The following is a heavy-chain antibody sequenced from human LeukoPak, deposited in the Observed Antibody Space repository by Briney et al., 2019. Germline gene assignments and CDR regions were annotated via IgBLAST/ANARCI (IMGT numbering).Heavy chain of an antibody. CDR2: IIPIFGTA. J-gene: IGHJ4*02. V-gene: IGHV1-69*05. Sequence: ASVKVSCKASGGTFSSYAISWVRQAPGQGLEWMGGIIPIFGTANYAQKFQGRVTITTDESTSTAYMELSSLRSEDTAVYYCARGYCSGGSCYSIPFDYWGQGTLVTVSA. CDR3: ARGYCSGGSCYSIPFDY. CDR1: GGTFSSYA. D-gene: IGHD2-15*01.